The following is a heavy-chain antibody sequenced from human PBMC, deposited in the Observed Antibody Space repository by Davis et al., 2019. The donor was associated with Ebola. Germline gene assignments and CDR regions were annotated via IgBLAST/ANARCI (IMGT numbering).Heavy chain of an antibody. CDR2: IYYSGST. Sequence: MPGGSLRLSCTVSGDSISSYYWSWIRQPPGKGLEWIGYIYYSGSTNYNPSLKSRVTISVDTSKNQFSLKLSSVTAADTAVYYCARLVYYYGMDVWGQGTTVTVSS. V-gene: IGHV4-59*08. J-gene: IGHJ6*02. CDR1: GDSISSYY. CDR3: ARLVYYYGMDV.